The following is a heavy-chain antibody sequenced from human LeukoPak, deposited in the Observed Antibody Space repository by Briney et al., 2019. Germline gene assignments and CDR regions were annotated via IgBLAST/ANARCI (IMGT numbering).Heavy chain of an antibody. J-gene: IGHJ4*02. CDR2: IYYSGST. D-gene: IGHD3-16*01. V-gene: IGHV4-59*01. CDR1: GGSISSYY. CDR3: ARGGARTTMLINY. Sequence: PSETLSLTCTVSGGSISSYYWSWIRQLPGKGLEWIGYIYYSGSTNYNPSLKSRVTISVDTSKNQFSLKLSSVTAADTAVYYCARGGARTTMLINYWGQGTLVTVSS.